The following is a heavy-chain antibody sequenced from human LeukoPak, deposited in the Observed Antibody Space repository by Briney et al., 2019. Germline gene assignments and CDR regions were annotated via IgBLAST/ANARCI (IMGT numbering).Heavy chain of an antibody. CDR1: GFTFNNYA. CDR2: IFGSGGSA. V-gene: IGHV3-23*01. D-gene: IGHD6-19*01. CDR3: GKTTVGYSSGRYPGWPVDY. Sequence: GGSLRLSCAASGFTFNNYAMYWVRQAPGKGLEWVAGIFGSGGSAHYADSVKGRFTIFRDNSKNTVYLQMNSLRAVDTAVYYCGKTTVGYSSGRYPGWPVDYWGQGTLVTVSS. J-gene: IGHJ4*02.